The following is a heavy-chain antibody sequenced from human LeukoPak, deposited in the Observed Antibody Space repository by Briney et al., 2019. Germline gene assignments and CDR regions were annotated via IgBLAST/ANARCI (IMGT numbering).Heavy chain of an antibody. CDR3: ARALSPDSAVGGLDV. CDR2: IYYTGST. V-gene: IGHV4-31*03. J-gene: IGHJ6*02. Sequence: PSETLSLTCTVSGGPVSRGGYYWNWIRPRPGQGLEWIVYIYYTGSTFYSPSHKSRVTISLDTSNNQFSLNLSSVTAADTAVYFCARALSPDSAVGGLDVWGQGTTVTVSS. D-gene: IGHD6-25*01. CDR1: GGPVSRGGYY.